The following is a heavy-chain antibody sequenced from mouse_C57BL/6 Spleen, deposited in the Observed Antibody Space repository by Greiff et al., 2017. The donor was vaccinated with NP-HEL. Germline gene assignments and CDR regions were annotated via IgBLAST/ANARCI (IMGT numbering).Heavy chain of an antibody. CDR2: IHPSDSDT. CDR1: GYTFTSYW. Sequence: QVQLQQPGAELVKPGASVKVSCKASGYTFTSYWMHWVKQRPGQGLEWIGRIHPSDSDTNYNQKFKGKATLTVDKSSSTAYMQLSSLTSEDSAVYYCASPYDLLYWYFDVWGTGTTVTVSS. D-gene: IGHD2-12*01. CDR3: ASPYDLLYWYFDV. J-gene: IGHJ1*03. V-gene: IGHV1-74*01.